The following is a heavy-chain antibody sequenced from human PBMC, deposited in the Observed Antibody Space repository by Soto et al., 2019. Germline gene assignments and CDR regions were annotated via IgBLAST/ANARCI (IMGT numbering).Heavy chain of an antibody. Sequence: SVKVSCKASGGTFSSYAISWVRQAPGQGLEWMGGIIPIFGTANYAQKFQGRVTITADESTSTAYMELSSLRSEDTAVYCCARRAGSSAYFDYWGQGTLVTVSS. CDR1: GGTFSSYA. CDR2: IIPIFGTA. V-gene: IGHV1-69*13. CDR3: ARRAGSSAYFDY. D-gene: IGHD6-6*01. J-gene: IGHJ4*02.